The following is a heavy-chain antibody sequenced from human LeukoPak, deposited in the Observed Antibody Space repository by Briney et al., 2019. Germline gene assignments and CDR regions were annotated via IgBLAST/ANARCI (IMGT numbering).Heavy chain of an antibody. J-gene: IGHJ4*02. D-gene: IGHD2/OR15-2a*01. CDR3: ARNYLGLMY. CDR1: GYTFTGYE. CDR2: MHPNSGDT. V-gene: IGHV1-8*01. Sequence: ASVKVSCKSSGYTFTGYEIYWVRQAAGQVLEWMGRMHPNSGDTTSAQKFQGRITMTRSTSISTAYMELSSLRSEDTAVYYCARNYLGLMYWGQGTLVTVSS.